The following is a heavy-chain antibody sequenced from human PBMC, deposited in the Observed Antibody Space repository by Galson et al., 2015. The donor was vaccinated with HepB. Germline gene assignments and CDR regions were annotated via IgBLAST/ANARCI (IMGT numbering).Heavy chain of an antibody. D-gene: IGHD3-3*01. CDR3: ARDEYYDFWTAMDV. CDR2: IYTSGSN. J-gene: IGHJ6*04. V-gene: IGHV4-61*02. CDR1: GGSISSGSYY. Sequence: QVQLQESGPGLVKPSETLSLTCTVSGGSISSGSYYWSWIWQPAGKGLEWIGRIYTSGSNNYNPSLKSRVTMSVDTSKNQFSLKLSSVTAADTAVYYCARDEYYDFWTAMDVWGKGTTVTVSS.